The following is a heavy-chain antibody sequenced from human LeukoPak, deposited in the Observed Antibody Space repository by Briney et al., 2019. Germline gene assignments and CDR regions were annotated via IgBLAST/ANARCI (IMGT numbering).Heavy chain of an antibody. CDR3: AKEEAGFFGPFLPDY. D-gene: IGHD6-19*01. CDR1: GGSISGWY. Sequence: SETLSLACTVSGGSISGWYWSWIRQPPGKGLEWIGYIYGSGYTNYNPSLKSRVTISVDTSKNQFSLKLSSVTAADTAMYYCAKEEAGFFGPFLPDYWGQGTLVTVSS. V-gene: IGHV4-59*12. CDR2: IYGSGYT. J-gene: IGHJ4*02.